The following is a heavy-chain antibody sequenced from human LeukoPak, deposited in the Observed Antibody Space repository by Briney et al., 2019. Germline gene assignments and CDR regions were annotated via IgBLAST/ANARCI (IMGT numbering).Heavy chain of an antibody. D-gene: IGHD3-10*01. Sequence: GGSLRLSCAASGFTFSSYSMNWVRQAPGKGLEWVSSISSSSSYIYYADSVKGRFTISRDNAKNSLYLQMNSLRAEDTAVYYCARDLAYGSGSYYVFDYWGQGTLVNVSS. V-gene: IGHV3-21*01. CDR3: ARDLAYGSGSYYVFDY. CDR1: GFTFSSYS. J-gene: IGHJ4*02. CDR2: ISSSSSYI.